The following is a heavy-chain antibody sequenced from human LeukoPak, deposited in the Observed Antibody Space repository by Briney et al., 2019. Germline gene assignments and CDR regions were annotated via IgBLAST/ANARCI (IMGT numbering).Heavy chain of an antibody. CDR2: INHSGST. V-gene: IGHV4-34*01. D-gene: IGHD5-18*01. J-gene: IGHJ4*02. CDR1: GVSFSGYY. Sequence: SETLSLTCAVYGVSFSGYYWSWIRQPPGKGLEWIGEINHSGSTNYNPSLKSRVTISVDTSKKQFSLKLSSVTAADTAVYYCARVQRAAMVQFDYWGQGTLVTVSS. CDR3: ARVQRAAMVQFDY.